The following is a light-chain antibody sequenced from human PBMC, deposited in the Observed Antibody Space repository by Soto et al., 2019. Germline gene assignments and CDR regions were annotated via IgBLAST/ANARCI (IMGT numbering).Light chain of an antibody. J-gene: IGKJ4*01. V-gene: IGKV3D-20*02. CDR2: GIS. CDR3: QHRSSWPPRVT. CDR1: HTISSSY. Sequence: EIVLTQSPGTLSLSPGERATLSCRASHTISSSYLAWYQQKPGQAPRLLMYGISRRATGIPDRFSGSGSGTDFTLTITRLEPEDFAVYYCQHRSSWPPRVTFGGGTSVQIK.